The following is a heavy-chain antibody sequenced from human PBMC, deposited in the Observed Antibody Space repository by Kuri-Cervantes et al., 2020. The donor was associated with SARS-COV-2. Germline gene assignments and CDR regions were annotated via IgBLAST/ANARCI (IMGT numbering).Heavy chain of an antibody. Sequence: SETLSLTCTVSGGSFSGYYWSWIRQPPGKGLEWIGYIYYGGITNTNPSLRSRITISVNASKKQFSLKLSSVTAADTALYYCTSIPRGDIYGYFDSWGQAIPVTVSS. J-gene: IGHJ4*02. CDR3: TSIPRGDIYGYFDS. D-gene: IGHD5-18*01. CDR1: GGSFSGYY. CDR2: IYYGGIT. V-gene: IGHV4-59*08.